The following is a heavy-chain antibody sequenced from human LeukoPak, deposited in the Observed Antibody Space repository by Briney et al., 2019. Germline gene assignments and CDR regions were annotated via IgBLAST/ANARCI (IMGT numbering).Heavy chain of an antibody. CDR2: IYYSGST. Sequence: SETLSLTCTVSGGSISSGDYYWSWIRQPPGTGLEWVGYIYYSGSTYYNPSLKSRVTISVDTSKNQFSLKLSSVTAADTAVYYCARGYVDTAMGGYYYYYGMDVWGKGTTVTVSS. CDR1: GGSISSGDYY. J-gene: IGHJ6*04. CDR3: ARGYVDTAMGGYYYYYGMDV. V-gene: IGHV4-30-4*01. D-gene: IGHD5-18*01.